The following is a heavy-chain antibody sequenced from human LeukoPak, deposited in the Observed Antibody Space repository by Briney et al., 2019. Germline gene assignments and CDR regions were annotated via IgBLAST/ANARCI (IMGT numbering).Heavy chain of an antibody. D-gene: IGHD2-15*01. Sequence: AGGSLRLSCAASGFTFSSYAMSWVRQAPGKGLEWVSAISGSGGSTYYADSVKGRFTISRDNSKNTLYLQMNSLRAEDTAAYYCANAVVAATWDYWGQGTLVTVSS. CDR1: GFTFSSYA. CDR2: ISGSGGST. J-gene: IGHJ4*02. CDR3: ANAVVAATWDY. V-gene: IGHV3-23*01.